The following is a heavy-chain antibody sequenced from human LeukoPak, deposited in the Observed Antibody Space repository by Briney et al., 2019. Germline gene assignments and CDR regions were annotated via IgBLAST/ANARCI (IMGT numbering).Heavy chain of an antibody. CDR1: GFTFSSYS. CDR2: ISTSSSYI. V-gene: IGHV3-21*01. CDR3: AIAAIAAARIYYYMDV. D-gene: IGHD6-13*01. J-gene: IGHJ6*03. Sequence: GGSLRLSCAASGFTFSSYSMNWVRQAPGKGLEWVSFISTSSSYIHNADSVKGRFTISRDNAENSLYLQMNSLRAEDTAVYYCAIAAIAAARIYYYMDVWGKGTTVTVSS.